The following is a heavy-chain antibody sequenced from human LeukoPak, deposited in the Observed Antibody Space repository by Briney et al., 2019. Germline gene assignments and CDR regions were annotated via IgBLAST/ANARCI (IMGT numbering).Heavy chain of an antibody. CDR2: IYTSGST. D-gene: IGHD1-26*01. CDR3: ARDRVGATSYFDY. CDR1: GGSISSYY. V-gene: IGHV4-4*07. Sequence: SETLSLTCTVSGGSISSYYWSWIRQPAAKGLEWIGRIYTSGSTNYNPSLKSRVTISVDKSKNQFSLKLSSVTAADTAVYYCARDRVGATSYFDYWGQGTLVTVSS. J-gene: IGHJ4*02.